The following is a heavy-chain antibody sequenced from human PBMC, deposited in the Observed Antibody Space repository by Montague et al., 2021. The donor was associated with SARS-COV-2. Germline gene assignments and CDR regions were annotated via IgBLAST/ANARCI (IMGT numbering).Heavy chain of an antibody. Sequence: SETLSLTCSVSGGSVSSSSYDWGWIRQPPGKGLEWIGTVSDSGSTSCNPSLKSRVTILVDTSKNQFSLKLSSVTAADTAVYYCARRSRVVTAIWALRTSLTSWFDPWGQGTLVTVSS. J-gene: IGHJ5*02. CDR1: GGSVSSSSYD. D-gene: IGHD2-21*02. CDR3: ARRSRVVTAIWALRTSLTSWFDP. CDR2: VSDSGST. V-gene: IGHV4-39*07.